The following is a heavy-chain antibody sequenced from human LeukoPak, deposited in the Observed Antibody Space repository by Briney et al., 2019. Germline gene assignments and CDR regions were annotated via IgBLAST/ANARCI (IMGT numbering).Heavy chain of an antibody. CDR2: ISGSSSDI. CDR1: GFTFSVYN. J-gene: IGHJ3*01. Sequence: GGSLRLSCAASGFTFSVYNMHWVRKAPGKGLEWVSFISGSSSDIYYADSVKGRFTISRDNAKNSLYLQMNSLRAEDTATYYCTRDQYYSDNSGYPSDVWGQGTVVTVSS. D-gene: IGHD3-22*01. V-gene: IGHV3-21*06. CDR3: TRDQYYSDNSGYPSDV.